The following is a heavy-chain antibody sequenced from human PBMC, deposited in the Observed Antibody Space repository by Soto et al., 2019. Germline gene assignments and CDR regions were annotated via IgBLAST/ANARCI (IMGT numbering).Heavy chain of an antibody. J-gene: IGHJ3*02. Sequence: PGGSLRLSCAASGFTFSSYGMHWVRQAPGKGLEWVAVISYDGSNKYYADSVRGRFTISRDNSKNTLYLQMNSLRAEDTAVYYCANDPYGSDGYNQDAFDIWGQGTMVTVSS. CDR3: ANDPYGSDGYNQDAFDI. D-gene: IGHD5-12*01. V-gene: IGHV3-30*18. CDR2: ISYDGSNK. CDR1: GFTFSSYG.